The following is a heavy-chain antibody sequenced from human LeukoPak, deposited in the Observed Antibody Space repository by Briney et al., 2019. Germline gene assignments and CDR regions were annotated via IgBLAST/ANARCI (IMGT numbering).Heavy chain of an antibody. Sequence: GASVKVSCKSSGYTFTRYYMHWVRQAPGQGLEWMGIINPSGGSTSYAQKFQGRVTITRDTSTSTVYMELSSLRSEDTAVYYCARTGDYDFWSGSSMVYYYYYYGMDVWGQGTTVTVSS. J-gene: IGHJ6*02. CDR1: GYTFTRYY. V-gene: IGHV1-46*01. CDR3: ARTGDYDFWSGSSMVYYYYYYGMDV. D-gene: IGHD3-3*01. CDR2: INPSGGST.